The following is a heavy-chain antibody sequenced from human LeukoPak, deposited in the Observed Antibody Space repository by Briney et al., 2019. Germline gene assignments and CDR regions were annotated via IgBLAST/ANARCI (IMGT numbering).Heavy chain of an antibody. CDR1: GFTFDDYA. CDR2: ISWNSGSI. J-gene: IGHJ4*02. CDR3: AINFDY. Sequence: GGSLRLSCAASGFTFDDYAMHWVRQAPGKGLEWVSGISWNSGSIGYADSVKGRFAISRDNAKNSLYLQMNSLRAEDTAVYYCAINFDYWGQGTLVTVSS. V-gene: IGHV3-9*01.